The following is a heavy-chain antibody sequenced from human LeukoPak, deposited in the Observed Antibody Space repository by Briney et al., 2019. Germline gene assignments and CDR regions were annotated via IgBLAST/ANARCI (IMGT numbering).Heavy chain of an antibody. Sequence: GGSLRLSCAASGFTFSSYSMNWVRQAPGKGLEWVSSISSSSSYIYYADSVKGRFTISRDNAKNSLYLQMNSLRAEDTAVYYCARVQVYYDILTGYSYYFDYWGQGTLVTVSS. J-gene: IGHJ4*02. D-gene: IGHD3-9*01. CDR1: GFTFSSYS. CDR2: ISSSSSYI. CDR3: ARVQVYYDILTGYSYYFDY. V-gene: IGHV3-21*01.